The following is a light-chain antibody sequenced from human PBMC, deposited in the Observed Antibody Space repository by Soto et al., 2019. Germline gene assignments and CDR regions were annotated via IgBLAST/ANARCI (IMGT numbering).Light chain of an antibody. J-gene: IGKJ4*01. CDR3: QQYGSSPNT. V-gene: IGKV3-20*01. Sequence: EIVLTQSPGTLSLSPGGGATLSCRASQSVSSSYLAWYQQKPGQAPRLLIYGASSRATGIPDRFSGSGSGTDFTLTISRLEPEDFAVYYCQQYGSSPNTFGGGTKVDIK. CDR1: QSVSSSY. CDR2: GAS.